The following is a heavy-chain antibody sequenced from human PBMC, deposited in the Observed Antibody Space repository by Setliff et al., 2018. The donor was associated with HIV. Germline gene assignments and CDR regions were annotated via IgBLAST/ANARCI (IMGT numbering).Heavy chain of an antibody. Sequence: PSETLSLTCSVSGDSIGTYYWSWIRQPAGKALEWIGRITNTGATEYNPSLKSRVTVSVDTSQNQFSLKLTSVTAADMAVYYCARGIGTRYNYYMDVWGKGTTVTVSS. J-gene: IGHJ6*03. V-gene: IGHV4-4*07. CDR1: GDSIGTYY. D-gene: IGHD1-20*01. CDR2: ITNTGAT. CDR3: ARGIGTRYNYYMDV.